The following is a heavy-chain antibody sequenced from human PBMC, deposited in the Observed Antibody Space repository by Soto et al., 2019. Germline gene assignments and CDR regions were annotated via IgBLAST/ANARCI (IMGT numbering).Heavy chain of an antibody. D-gene: IGHD3-10*01. CDR2: IFSTDEK. V-gene: IGHV2-26*01. Sequence: SGPTLVNPTETLTLTCTVSGFSLSDPRMSVSWIRQPPGKPLEWLAHIFSTDEKSYSTSLKTRVTISKDTSKSQVVLTMTNMDPVDTATYYWARAPYYLSNYYFDYWGQGFLVTVSS. J-gene: IGHJ4*02. CDR1: GFSLSDPRMS. CDR3: ARAPYYLSNYYFDY.